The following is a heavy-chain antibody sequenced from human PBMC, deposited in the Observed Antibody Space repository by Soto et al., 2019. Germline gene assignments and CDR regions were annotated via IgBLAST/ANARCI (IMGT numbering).Heavy chain of an antibody. D-gene: IGHD3-10*01. Sequence: GGSLRLSCAASGFTFSSYAMSWVRQAPEKGLVWVSGINGDGSSTAYADSVKGRFTISRDNSKNTLYLQMNSLRAEDTAVYYCARDRGVAGYSFDYWGQGTLVTVSS. CDR3: ARDRGVAGYSFDY. V-gene: IGHV3-23*01. CDR1: GFTFSSYA. J-gene: IGHJ4*02. CDR2: INGDGSST.